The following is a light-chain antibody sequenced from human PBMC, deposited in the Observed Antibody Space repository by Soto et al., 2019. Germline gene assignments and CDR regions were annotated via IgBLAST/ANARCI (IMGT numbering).Light chain of an antibody. CDR1: TSDVGGYNY. V-gene: IGLV2-14*01. J-gene: IGLJ2*01. CDR3: SSYSSSITPVL. CDR2: EVS. Sequence: QSALTQPASVSGSPGQSITISCTGTTSDVGGYNYVSWYQQHPGKAPKLIIYEVSNRPSGVSNRFSGSKSGNTASLTISGLQAEDEADYYCSSYSSSITPVLFGGGTQLTVL.